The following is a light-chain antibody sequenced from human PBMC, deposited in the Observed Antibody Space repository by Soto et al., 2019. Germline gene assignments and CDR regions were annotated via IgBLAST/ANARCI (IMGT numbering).Light chain of an antibody. CDR1: LTIGYS. CDR3: QQTYNLPRT. V-gene: IGKV1-39*01. CDR2: GAS. Sequence: DIQMTQSPSSLSASVGDRVTITCRASLTIGYSLSWFQQKAGKPPTLLIYGASALQRGVPARFSGSGSGTEFTLTINKMQREDFATYYCQQTYNLPRTFGQGTKVDIK. J-gene: IGKJ1*01.